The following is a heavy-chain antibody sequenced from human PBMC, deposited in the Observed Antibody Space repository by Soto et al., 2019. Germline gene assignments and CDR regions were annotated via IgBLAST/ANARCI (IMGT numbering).Heavy chain of an antibody. CDR1: GFTFSSYA. Sequence: EVQLLESGGGLVQPGGSLRLSCAASGFTFSSYAMSWVRQAPGKGLEWVSAISGSGGSTYYADSVKGRFTISRDNSKNTLYLQMNSLTAEDTAVYYCAKDGSSSLGFDLWGRGTLVTVSS. CDR2: ISGSGGST. V-gene: IGHV3-23*01. J-gene: IGHJ2*01. CDR3: AKDGSSSLGFDL. D-gene: IGHD6-6*01.